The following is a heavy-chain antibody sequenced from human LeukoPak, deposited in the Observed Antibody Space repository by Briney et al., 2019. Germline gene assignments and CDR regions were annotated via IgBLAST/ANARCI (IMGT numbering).Heavy chain of an antibody. CDR1: GFTFSSYA. CDR2: ISGSGGST. CDR3: AARRRLDIVLMVYAATLDY. D-gene: IGHD2-8*01. J-gene: IGHJ4*02. V-gene: IGHV3-23*01. Sequence: PGGSLRLSCAAPGFTFSSYAMSWVRQAPGKGLEWVSAISGSGGSTYYADSVKGRFTISRDNSKNTLYLQMNSLRTEDTAVYYCAARRRLDIVLMVYAATLDYWGQGTLVTVSS.